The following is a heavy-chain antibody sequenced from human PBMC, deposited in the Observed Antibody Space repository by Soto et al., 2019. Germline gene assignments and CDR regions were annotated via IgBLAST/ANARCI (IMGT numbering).Heavy chain of an antibody. D-gene: IGHD5-12*01. CDR1: GFMFSRYD. J-gene: IGHJ6*02. CDR3: EGARGRGGSYSGYKYGLVV. CDR2: ISYDGGKK. V-gene: IGHV3-30-3*01. Sequence: PGGSLRLSCAASGFMFSRYDMFWVRQAPGKGLEGVSGISYDGGKKYYADSVKCRCTISRDISKNAVCLQMNSLRLQDTAVYWCEGARGRGGSYSGYKYGLVVWGQGTTVKVSS.